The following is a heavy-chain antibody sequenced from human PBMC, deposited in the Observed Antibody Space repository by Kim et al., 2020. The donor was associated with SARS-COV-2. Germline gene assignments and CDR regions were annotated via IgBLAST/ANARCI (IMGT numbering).Heavy chain of an antibody. CDR2: IYYSGST. Sequence: SETLSLTCTVSGGSISSYYWSWIRQPPGKGLEWIGYIYYSGSTNYNPSLKSRVTISVDTSKNQFSLKLSSVTAADTAVYYCARDQSRGSFNGYYYYSRDVGPRDPGH. V-gene: IGHV4-59*01. CDR1: GGSISSYY. CDR3: ARDQSRGSFNGYYYYSRDV. D-gene: IGHD2-8*01. J-gene: IGHJ6*03.